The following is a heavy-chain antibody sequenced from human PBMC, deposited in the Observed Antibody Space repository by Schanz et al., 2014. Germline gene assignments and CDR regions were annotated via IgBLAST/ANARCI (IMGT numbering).Heavy chain of an antibody. CDR1: GFIFSDYY. J-gene: IGHJ3*02. CDR2: ISGSGGST. D-gene: IGHD3-22*01. Sequence: VQVVESGGGLVKPGGSLRLSCAASGFIFSDYYMAWIRQAPGKGPEWVSAISGSGGSTYYADSVTGRFTISRDNAKNTLYLQMNTLRAEDTAVYYCARKMKVGVYGGKGHDSLDIWGQGTMVTVSS. CDR3: ARKMKVGVYGGKGHDSLDI. V-gene: IGHV3-11*04.